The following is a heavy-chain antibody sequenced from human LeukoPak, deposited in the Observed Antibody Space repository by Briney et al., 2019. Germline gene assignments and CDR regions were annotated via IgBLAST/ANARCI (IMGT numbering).Heavy chain of an antibody. D-gene: IGHD2-15*01. CDR2: IKQDGSEK. J-gene: IGHJ4*02. V-gene: IGHV3-7*03. CDR3: ARDSDGGSHIVDY. CDR1: GFTFSSYW. Sequence: GGSLRLSCAASGFTFSSYWMSWVRQAQGKGLEWVANIKQDGSEKYYVDSVKGRFTISRDNAKNSLYLQMNSLRAEDTAVYYCARDSDGGSHIVDYWGQGTLVTVSS.